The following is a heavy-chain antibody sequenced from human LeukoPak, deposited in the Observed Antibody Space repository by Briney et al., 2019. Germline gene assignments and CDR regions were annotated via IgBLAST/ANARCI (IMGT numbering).Heavy chain of an antibody. CDR3: AKELRDY. J-gene: IGHJ4*02. Sequence: GGSLRLSCAASGFMSSNYWMSRVRQVPGKGLEWVANIKQDGREKYYVDSVKGRFTISRDNAKNSLYLQMNSLRAEDTAVYYCAKELRDYWGQGTLVTVSS. CDR1: GFMSSNYW. V-gene: IGHV3-7*01. D-gene: IGHD4-17*01. CDR2: IKQDGREK.